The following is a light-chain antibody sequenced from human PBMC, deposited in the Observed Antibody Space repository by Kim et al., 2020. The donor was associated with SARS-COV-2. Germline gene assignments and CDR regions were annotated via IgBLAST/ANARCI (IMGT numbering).Light chain of an antibody. CDR2: DAS. V-gene: IGKV3-11*01. CDR3: QQRASWPVT. Sequence: LYPEERATPSCRASQSISGYLSWYQQKLGQPPRLLSSDASNRATGIPARFSGSGSETDFTLTISTLEPEDFAIYYCQQRASWPVTFGQGTKVDIK. CDR1: QSISGY. J-gene: IGKJ1*01.